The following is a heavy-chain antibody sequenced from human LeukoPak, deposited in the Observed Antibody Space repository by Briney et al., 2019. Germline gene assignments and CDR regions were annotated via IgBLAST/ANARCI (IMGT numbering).Heavy chain of an antibody. J-gene: IGHJ6*03. Sequence: GASVKVSCKVSGYTLTELSMHWVRQAPGKGLEWMGGSDPEDGETIYAQKFQGRVTMTEDTSTDTAYMELSSLRAEDTAVYYCARDGRGLHNWNQKRRTYYMDVWGKGTTVTVSS. D-gene: IGHD1-20*01. V-gene: IGHV1-24*01. CDR2: SDPEDGET. CDR1: GYTLTELS. CDR3: ARDGRGLHNWNQKRRTYYMDV.